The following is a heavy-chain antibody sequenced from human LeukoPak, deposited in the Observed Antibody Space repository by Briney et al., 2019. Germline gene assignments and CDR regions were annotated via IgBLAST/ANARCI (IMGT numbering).Heavy chain of an antibody. J-gene: IGHJ4*02. CDR3: ARGPHERSGYPDD. CDR1: GYTLTELS. V-gene: IGHV1-18*01. D-gene: IGHD3-22*01. CDR2: ISPYNGNT. Sequence: ASVKVSCKVSGYTLTELSMHWVRQAPGQGLEWMGWISPYNGNTNYAQKFQGRVTMTTDTSTSTAYMELRSLRSDDTAVYYCARGPHERSGYPDDWGQGTLVTVSS.